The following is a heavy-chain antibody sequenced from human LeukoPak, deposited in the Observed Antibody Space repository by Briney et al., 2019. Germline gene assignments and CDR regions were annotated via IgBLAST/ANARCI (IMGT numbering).Heavy chain of an antibody. CDR1: GYTFTSYG. V-gene: IGHV1-8*02. D-gene: IGHD5-24*01. CDR2: MNPNSGNT. Sequence: ASVKVSCKASGYTFTSYGISWVRQAPGQGLEWMGWMNPNSGNTGYAQKFQGRFTLTRETFISTAYMELSSLRSDDTAVYYCVRAMAPLDTFNYQYAMDVWGQGTMVTVSS. CDR3: VRAMAPLDTFNYQYAMDV. J-gene: IGHJ6*02.